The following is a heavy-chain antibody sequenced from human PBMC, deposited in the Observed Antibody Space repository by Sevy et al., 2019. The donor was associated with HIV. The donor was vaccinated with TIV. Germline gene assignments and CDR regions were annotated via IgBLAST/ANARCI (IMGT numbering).Heavy chain of an antibody. CDR2: IKCKIDGAAI. V-gene: IGHV3-15*01. CDR3: TTKGVDCSWIGCQIS. D-gene: IGHD2-15*01. CDR1: EFIFNDAW. J-gene: IGHJ5*02. Sequence: GGSLRLSCVASEFIFNDAWMHWVRQAPGKGLEWVGRIKCKIDGAAIDYDAHVKGRFTISRDDSKNTVFLQMNSLKSEDTAVYFCTTKGVDCSWIGCQISWGQGTQVTVSS.